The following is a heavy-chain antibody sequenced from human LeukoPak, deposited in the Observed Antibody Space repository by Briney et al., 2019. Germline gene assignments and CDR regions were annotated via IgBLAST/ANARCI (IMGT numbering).Heavy chain of an antibody. J-gene: IGHJ4*02. D-gene: IGHD2-21*02. CDR3: ARGGGYCGGDCFPY. CDR2: MSAYTGDT. V-gene: IGHV1-18*01. CDR1: GYTFTTYG. Sequence: GASVKVSCNPSGYTFTTYGISWVRQAPGQGLEWMGWMSAYTGDTKYAQRFQGRVTMTRDTSTSTAYMELRNLRSDDTAGCYCARGGGYCGGDCFPYWGQGTLVTVSS.